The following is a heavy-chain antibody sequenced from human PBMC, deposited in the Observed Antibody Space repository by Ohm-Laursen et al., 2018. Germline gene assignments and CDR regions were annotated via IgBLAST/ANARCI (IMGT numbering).Heavy chain of an antibody. CDR2: ISYDGSNK. Sequence: SLRLSCAASGFTFSSYGMHWVRQAPGKGLEWVAVISYDGSNKYYADSVKGRFTISRDNSKNTLYLQMNSLRAEDTAVYYCARDMGWYEIYYGMDVWGQGTTVTVSS. D-gene: IGHD6-19*01. CDR3: ARDMGWYEIYYGMDV. J-gene: IGHJ6*02. CDR1: GFTFSSYG. V-gene: IGHV3-30*03.